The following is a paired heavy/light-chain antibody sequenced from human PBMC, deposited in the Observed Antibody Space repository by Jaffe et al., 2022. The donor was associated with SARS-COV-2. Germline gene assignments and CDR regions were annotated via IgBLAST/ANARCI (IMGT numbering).Light chain of an antibody. CDR2: DVN. J-gene: IGLJ1*01. V-gene: IGLV2-11*01. Sequence: QSALTQPRSVSGSPGQSVTISCTGTSSDVGGYNYVSWYQQHPGKAPKLMIYDVNKRPSGVPNRFSGSKSGNTASLAISGLQAEDEADYYCFSYAGGYTLLEVSGSGTRVTVL. CDR1: SSDVGGYNY. CDR3: FSYAGGYTLLEV.
Heavy chain of an antibody. V-gene: IGHV3-53*01. CDR1: GFTVTKNY. CDR2: TYRGGSS. Sequence: EVQVVESGGGLIQPGGSLRLSCAGSGFTVTKNYMSWVRQTPGKGLEWVSVTYRGGSSYYADSVEGRFTISRDNSKNTLYLQMNSLRAEDTAMYYCAISEAPSAVEIPSATPFHYWGQGTLVTVSS. J-gene: IGHJ4*02. D-gene: IGHD2-2*01. CDR3: AISEAPSAVEIPSATPFHY.